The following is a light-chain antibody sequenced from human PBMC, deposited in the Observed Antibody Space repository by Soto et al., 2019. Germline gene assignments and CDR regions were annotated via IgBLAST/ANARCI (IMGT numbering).Light chain of an antibody. CDR3: QHYGSSSLT. CDR2: DAS. J-gene: IGKJ4*01. V-gene: IGKV3-20*01. CDR1: QSLSSNS. Sequence: EFVLTQSPGTLSLSPGERATLSCRASQSLSSNSLAWYQQKPGQAPRLLIYDASTRATGIPDSFSGSGSGTDFTLTISRLEPEDFAVYYCQHYGSSSLTFGGGTKVDIK.